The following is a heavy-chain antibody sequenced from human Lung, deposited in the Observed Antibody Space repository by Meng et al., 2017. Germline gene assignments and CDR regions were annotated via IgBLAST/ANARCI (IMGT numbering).Heavy chain of an antibody. CDR1: GGSFSDYY. CDR3: ARGPTTMAHDFDY. D-gene: IGHD4-11*01. V-gene: IGHV4-34*01. Sequence: QWHLQQWGEGLWKPSETLSLTCVVSGGSFSDYYWSWIRQPPGKGLEWIGEINHSGSTNYNPSLESRATISVDTSQNNLSLKLSSVTAADSAVYYCARGPTTMAHDFDYWGQGTLVTVSS. CDR2: INHSGST. J-gene: IGHJ4*02.